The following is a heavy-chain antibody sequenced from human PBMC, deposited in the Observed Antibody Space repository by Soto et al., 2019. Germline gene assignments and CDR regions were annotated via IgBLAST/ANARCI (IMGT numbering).Heavy chain of an antibody. CDR1: GYSFTSYW. CDR3: ARGAVITMIFSTHDAFDI. CDR2: IDPSDSYT. Sequence: PGESLKISCKGSGYSFTSYWISWVRQMPGKGLEWMGRIDPSDSYTNYSPSFQGHVTISADKSISTAYLQWSSLKASDTAMYYCARGAVITMIFSTHDAFDIWGQGTMVTVSS. V-gene: IGHV5-10-1*01. D-gene: IGHD3-22*01. J-gene: IGHJ3*02.